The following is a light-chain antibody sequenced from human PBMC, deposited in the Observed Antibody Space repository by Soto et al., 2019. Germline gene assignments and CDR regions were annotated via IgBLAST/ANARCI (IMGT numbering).Light chain of an antibody. CDR2: KAS. Sequence: DIQVTQSPSTLSASVGDRVTITCRASQSISTWLAWFQQKPGKAPKVLISKASTLESGVPSRFSGDGSGTEFTLTISSLQTDESATYYCHQFGAGSPWTFGQGTKVEIK. V-gene: IGKV1-5*03. CDR3: HQFGAGSPWT. J-gene: IGKJ1*01. CDR1: QSISTW.